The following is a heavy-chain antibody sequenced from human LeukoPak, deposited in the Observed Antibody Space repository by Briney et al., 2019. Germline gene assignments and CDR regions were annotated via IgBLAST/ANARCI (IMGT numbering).Heavy chain of an antibody. CDR3: AIRRRYDILTGYYKDY. J-gene: IGHJ4*02. Sequence: QPGGSLRLSCAASGFTFSSYGMHWVRQAPGKGLEWVAFIWYDGSNKYYADSVKGRFTISRDNSKNTLYLQMNSLRAEDTAVYYCAIRRRYDILTGYYKDYWGQGTLVTVSS. CDR2: IWYDGSNK. D-gene: IGHD3-9*01. CDR1: GFTFSSYG. V-gene: IGHV3-30*02.